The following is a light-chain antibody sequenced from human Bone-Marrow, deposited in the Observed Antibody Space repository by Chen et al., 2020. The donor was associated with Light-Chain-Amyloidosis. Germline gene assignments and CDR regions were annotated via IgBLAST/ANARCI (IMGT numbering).Light chain of an antibody. J-gene: IGKJ2*01. CDR3: QERSHWPAKT. Sequence: EIVLTQSPATLSLSPGERATLSCRASQSITTYLAWYQQKPGQAPRLLIHDASIRATGTPARFSGSGYGTDFILTIRSLEPEDFALYFCQERSHWPAKTFGQGTRLEIK. CDR1: QSITTY. V-gene: IGKV3-11*01. CDR2: DAS.